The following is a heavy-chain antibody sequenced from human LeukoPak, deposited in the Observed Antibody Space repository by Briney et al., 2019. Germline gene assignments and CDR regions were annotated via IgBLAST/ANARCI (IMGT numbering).Heavy chain of an antibody. D-gene: IGHD3-22*01. CDR1: GYTFTSYG. CDR3: ARDLANIRGYYDSSGPSDY. V-gene: IGHV1-18*01. J-gene: IGHJ4*02. Sequence: ASVKVSCKASGYTFTSYGISWVGQAPGQGLEWMGWISAYNGNTNYAQKLQGRVTMTTDTSTSTAYMELRSLRSDDTAVYYCARDLANIRGYYDSSGPSDYWGQGTLVTVSS. CDR2: ISAYNGNT.